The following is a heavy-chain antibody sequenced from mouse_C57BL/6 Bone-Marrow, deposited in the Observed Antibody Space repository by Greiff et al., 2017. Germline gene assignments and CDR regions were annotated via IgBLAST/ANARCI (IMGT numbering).Heavy chain of an antibody. CDR2: ISTYYGDA. CDR3: ARSSGAGTGVAY. V-gene: IGHV1-67*01. CDR1: GYTFTDYA. D-gene: IGHD3-3*01. Sequence: VQLVESGPELVRPGVSVKISCKGSGYTFTDYAMHWVKQSHAKSLEWIGGISTYYGDASYNQKFKDKATMTADKSSSTAYMELARLTSEDSAVYYCARSSGAGTGVAYWGQGTLVTVSA. J-gene: IGHJ3*01.